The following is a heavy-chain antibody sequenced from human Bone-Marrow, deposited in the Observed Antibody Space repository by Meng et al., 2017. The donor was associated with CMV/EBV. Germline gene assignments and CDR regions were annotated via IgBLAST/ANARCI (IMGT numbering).Heavy chain of an antibody. Sequence: GESLKISCAASGLTFSSYWMSWVRQAPGKGLEWVANIKQDGSEKYYVDSVKGRFTISRDNAKTSLYLQMNSLRAEDTAVYYCATDSSGYYPRADWFDPWGQGTLVTVSS. CDR2: IKQDGSEK. D-gene: IGHD3-22*01. CDR3: ATDSSGYYPRADWFDP. V-gene: IGHV3-7*01. CDR1: GLTFSSYW. J-gene: IGHJ5*02.